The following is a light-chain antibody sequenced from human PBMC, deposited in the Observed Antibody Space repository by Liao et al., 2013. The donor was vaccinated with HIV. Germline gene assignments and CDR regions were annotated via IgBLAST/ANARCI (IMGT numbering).Light chain of an antibody. V-gene: IGLV3-27*01. Sequence: SYELTQPPSVSVSPGQTARITCLGDILAERYARWLQQKPGQAPVVVIYKDTERPSGIPDRFSGSSSGTTVTLTISGAQVDDEADYYCQVWDSSTALVVFGGGTKLTVL. CDR2: KDT. J-gene: IGLJ3*02. CDR3: QVWDSSTALVV. CDR1: ILAERY.